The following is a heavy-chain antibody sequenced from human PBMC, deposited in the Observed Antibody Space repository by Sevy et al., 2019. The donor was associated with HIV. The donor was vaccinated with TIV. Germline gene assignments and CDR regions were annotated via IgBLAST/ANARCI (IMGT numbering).Heavy chain of an antibody. CDR3: ARSPPVVVVPGAPSWFDP. V-gene: IGHV4-34*01. CDR1: DGSFSGYY. D-gene: IGHD2-2*01. J-gene: IGHJ5*02. CDR2: INERGIT. Sequence: SETLSLTCAVHDGSFSGYYWNWIRQLPGKGLEWIGEINERGITYYNPSLKSRVTISVDTSKKQFYLKLNYVTAVDSAVYFCARSPPVVVVPGAPSWFDPWGQGTLVTVSS.